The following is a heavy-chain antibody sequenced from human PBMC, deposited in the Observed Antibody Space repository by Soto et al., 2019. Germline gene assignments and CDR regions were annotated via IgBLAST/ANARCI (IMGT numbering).Heavy chain of an antibody. V-gene: IGHV3-23*01. J-gene: IGHJ4*02. CDR2: ISGSGGST. Sequence: DVQLLESGGGLVQPGGSLRLSCAASGFTFSSYAMSWVRQAPGKGLEWVSIISGSGGSTSYADSVKGRFTISRDNSKNTLYLQMNSLTAEDTAVYYCAKDERYYYDSSGYPFDYWGQGTLV. D-gene: IGHD3-22*01. CDR1: GFTFSSYA. CDR3: AKDERYYYDSSGYPFDY.